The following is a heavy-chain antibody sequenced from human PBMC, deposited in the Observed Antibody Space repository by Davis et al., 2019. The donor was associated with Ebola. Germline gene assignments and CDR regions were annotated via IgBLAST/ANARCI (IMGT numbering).Heavy chain of an antibody. D-gene: IGHD3-16*02. J-gene: IGHJ4*02. Sequence: PGGSLRLSCAVYGGSFSDYYMSWIRQAPGKGLEWVANIKQDGSEKYYVDSVKGRFTISRDNAKNSLYLQMNSLRAEDTAVYYCAKGIGLRLGELSSRVSDYWGQGTLVTVSS. CDR3: AKGIGLRLGELSSRVSDY. CDR1: GGSFSDYY. V-gene: IGHV3-7*03. CDR2: IKQDGSEK.